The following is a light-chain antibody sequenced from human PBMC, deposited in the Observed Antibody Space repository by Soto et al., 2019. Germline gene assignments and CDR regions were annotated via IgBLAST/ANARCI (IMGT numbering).Light chain of an antibody. CDR3: QQSYRTPFT. J-gene: IGKJ5*01. V-gene: IGKV1-39*01. CDR1: QSISSY. CDR2: AAS. Sequence: DIQMTQSPSSLSASVGDRVTITCRASQSISSYLNWYQQKPGKAPKLLIYAASSLQSGVPSRFNGSGSGTDFTLTISSLQPDDFATYYCQQSYRTPFTFGHGTRLEIK.